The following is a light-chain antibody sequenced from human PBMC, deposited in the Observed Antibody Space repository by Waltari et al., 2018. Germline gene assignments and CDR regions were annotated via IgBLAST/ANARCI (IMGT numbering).Light chain of an antibody. CDR1: QSINRW. CDR3: QQYSDDWT. V-gene: IGKV1-5*03. Sequence: DIQMTQSPSTLSASVGDTVSITCRASQSINRWLAWYQQKPGKAPNRQIYRASTLESGVPSRFSGSESGAEFTLTISSLQPDDFATYYCQQYSDDWTFGQGTKVEIK. J-gene: IGKJ1*01. CDR2: RAS.